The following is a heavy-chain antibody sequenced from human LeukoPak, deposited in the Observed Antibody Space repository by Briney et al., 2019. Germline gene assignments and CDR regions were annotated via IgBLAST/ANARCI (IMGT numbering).Heavy chain of an antibody. V-gene: IGHV3-23*01. CDR2: ISGSGGST. Sequence: GGSLRLSCAASGFTFSSYAMSWVRQALGRGLEWVSAISGSGGSTYYADSVKGRFTISRDNSKNTLYLQMNSLRAEDTAVYYCAKVSPPADYGEPIDAFDIWGQGTMVTVSS. CDR1: GFTFSSYA. CDR3: AKVSPPADYGEPIDAFDI. J-gene: IGHJ3*02. D-gene: IGHD4-17*01.